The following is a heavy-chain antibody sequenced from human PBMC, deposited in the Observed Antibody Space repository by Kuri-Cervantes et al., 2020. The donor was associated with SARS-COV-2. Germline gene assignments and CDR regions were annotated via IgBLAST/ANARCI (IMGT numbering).Heavy chain of an antibody. CDR1: GGTFSSYA. D-gene: IGHD1-14*01. V-gene: IGHV1-69*13. Sequence: SVKVSCKASGGTFSSYAISWVRQAPGQGLEWMGGIVPVIGTANYAQKFGDRVTITADEYTSTAYMELSSLTSEDTAVFYCVRDAEPLGANVPYHHYGMDVWGQGTTVTVSS. CDR2: IVPVIGTA. J-gene: IGHJ6*02. CDR3: VRDAEPLGANVPYHHYGMDV.